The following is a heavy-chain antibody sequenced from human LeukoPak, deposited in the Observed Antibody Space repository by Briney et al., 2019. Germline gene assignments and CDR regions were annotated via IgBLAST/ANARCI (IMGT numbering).Heavy chain of an antibody. CDR3: ARFTARAREIDY. V-gene: IGHV4-59*08. Sequence: PSETLSLTCSVSGASISDSYWTWIRQPPGKTLEWIGYIYYTGDNDYNPSLKSRVTMSVDTLKSHLSLKLTSVTAADTAVYYCARFTARAREIDYWGQGILVTVSS. CDR2: IYYTGDN. CDR1: GASISDSY. J-gene: IGHJ4*02. D-gene: IGHD6-6*01.